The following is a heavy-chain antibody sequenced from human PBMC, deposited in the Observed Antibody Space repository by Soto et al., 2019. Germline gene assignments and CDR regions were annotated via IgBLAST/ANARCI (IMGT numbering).Heavy chain of an antibody. D-gene: IGHD4-17*01. CDR1: GFTFSSYA. CDR3: AKGAANYGDYPRR. CDR2: ISGSGGST. J-gene: IGHJ4*02. Sequence: EVQLLESGGGLVQPGGSLRLSCAASGFTFSSYAMSWVRQAPGKGLEWVSAISGSGGSTYYADSVKGRFTISRDNSKNTLDLQMNSLGAEDTAVNYCAKGAANYGDYPRRWGQGTLVTVSS. V-gene: IGHV3-23*01.